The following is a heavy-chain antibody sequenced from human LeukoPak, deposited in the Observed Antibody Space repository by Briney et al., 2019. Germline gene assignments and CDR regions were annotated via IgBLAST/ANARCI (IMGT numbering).Heavy chain of an antibody. CDR2: KWYDGSNK. CDR1: GLTFSSYG. CDR3: ARGKEHGYCSSTSCYSFWFDP. V-gene: IGHV3-33*01. J-gene: IGHJ5*02. D-gene: IGHD2-2*02. Sequence: GGSLRLSCAASGLTFSSYGMHCVRQAPGKGLEWVAVKWYDGSNKYYADSVKGRFTISRDNSKNTLYLQMNSLRAEDTAVYYCARGKEHGYCSSTSCYSFWFDPWGPGTLVTVPS.